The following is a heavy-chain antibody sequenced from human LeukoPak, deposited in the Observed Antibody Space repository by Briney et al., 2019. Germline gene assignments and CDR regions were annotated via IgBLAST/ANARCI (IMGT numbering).Heavy chain of an antibody. V-gene: IGHV4-39*01. CDR2: IYYSGST. Sequence: SETLSLTCSVSGGSISNSSYYWGWIRQPPGKGLEWIGSIYYSGSTYYNPSLKSRVTMSVDTSKNQFSLKLSSVTAADTAVYYCARIVGATLVLYYFDYWGQGTLVTVSS. CDR3: ARIVGATLVLYYFDY. J-gene: IGHJ4*02. CDR1: GGSISNSSYY. D-gene: IGHD1-26*01.